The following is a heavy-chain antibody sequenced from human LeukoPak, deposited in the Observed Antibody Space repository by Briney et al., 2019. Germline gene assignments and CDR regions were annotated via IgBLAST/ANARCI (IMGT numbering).Heavy chain of an antibody. CDR3: ARKSPEYYDRSATLAIRLNYYYYRDV. V-gene: IGHV3-48*04. Sequence: GGSLRLSCAASGFSFSSYSMNWVRQAPGKGLEWVSYISSSSSTIYYADSVKGRFTISRDNAKNSLYLQMNSLRAEDTAVYYCARKSPEYYDRSATLAIRLNYYYYRDVWGKGTTVTVSS. CDR1: GFSFSSYS. J-gene: IGHJ6*03. D-gene: IGHD3-22*01. CDR2: ISSSSSTI.